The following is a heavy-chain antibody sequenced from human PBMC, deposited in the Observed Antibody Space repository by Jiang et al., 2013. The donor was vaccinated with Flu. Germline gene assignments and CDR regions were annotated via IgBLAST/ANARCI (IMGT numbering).Heavy chain of an antibody. CDR1: GFPLSTSGVG. V-gene: IGHV2-5*02. CDR2: IYWDDDK. J-gene: IGHJ6*02. D-gene: IGHD2-15*01. Sequence: KPTQTLTLTCTFSGFPLSTSGVGVGWIRQPPGKALEWLALIYWDDDKRYSPSLKSRLTITKDTSKNQVVLTMTNMDPVDTATYYCAHTLRGVAPRPFDYYYYGMDVWGQGTTVTVSS. CDR3: AHTLRGVAPRPFDYYYYGMDV.